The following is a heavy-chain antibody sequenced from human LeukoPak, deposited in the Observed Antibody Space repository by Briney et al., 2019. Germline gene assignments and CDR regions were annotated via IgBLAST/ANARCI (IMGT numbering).Heavy chain of an antibody. D-gene: IGHD3-16*01. CDR2: IYHSGST. CDR1: GYSISSGYY. CDR3: ARVRYDYVWGSRAFDY. J-gene: IGHJ4*02. V-gene: IGHV4-38-2*02. Sequence: PSETLSLTCTVSGYSISSGYYWGWIRQPPGKGLEWIGSIYHSGSTYYNPSLKSRVTISVDTSKNQFSLKLSSVTAADTAVYYCARVRYDYVWGSRAFDYWGQGTLVTVSS.